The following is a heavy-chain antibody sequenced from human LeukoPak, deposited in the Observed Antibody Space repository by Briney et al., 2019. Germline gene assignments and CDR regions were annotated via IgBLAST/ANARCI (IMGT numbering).Heavy chain of an antibody. D-gene: IGHD2-15*01. J-gene: IGHJ4*02. CDR2: ISAYNGNT. V-gene: IGHV1-18*01. CDR1: GYTFTSYG. Sequence: ASVKVSCKASGYTFTSYGISWVRQAPGQGLEWMGWISAYNGNTNYAQKLQGRVTMTTDTSTSKAYMEPRSLRSDDTAVYYCAIDLRTLDYWGQGTLVTVSS. CDR3: AIDLRTLDY.